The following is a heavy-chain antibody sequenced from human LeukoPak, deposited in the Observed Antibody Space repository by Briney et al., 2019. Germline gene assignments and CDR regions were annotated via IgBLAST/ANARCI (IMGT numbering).Heavy chain of an antibody. CDR3: ARGPPYMTAWSRVDY. Sequence: SETVSHTCAVSGYSISSGYYWGWIRQPPGKGLEWIGIVHHSGSTYYNPSLKSRVTISADTSKNQFSLNLSSVTAADTAVYYCARGPPYMTAWSRVDYWGQGTLVTVSS. D-gene: IGHD1-1*01. V-gene: IGHV4-38-2*01. J-gene: IGHJ4*02. CDR2: VHHSGST. CDR1: GYSISSGYY.